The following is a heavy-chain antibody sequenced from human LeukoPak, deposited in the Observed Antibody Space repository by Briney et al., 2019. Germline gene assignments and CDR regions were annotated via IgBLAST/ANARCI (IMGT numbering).Heavy chain of an antibody. CDR1: GYTFTSYD. D-gene: IGHD1-26*01. CDR2: MNPNSGNT. CDR3: ARRVGAPYYYYYYYMDV. Sequence: ASVMVSCKASGYTFTSYDVNWVRQATGQGLEWMGWMNPNSGNTGYAQKFQGRVTITRNTSISTAYMELSSLRSEDTAVYYCARRVGAPYYYYYYYMDVWGKGTTVTVSS. V-gene: IGHV1-8*01. J-gene: IGHJ6*03.